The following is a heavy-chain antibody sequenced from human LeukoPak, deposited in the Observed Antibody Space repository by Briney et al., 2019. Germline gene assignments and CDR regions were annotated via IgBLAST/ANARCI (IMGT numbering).Heavy chain of an antibody. CDR2: INSNSGAR. V-gene: IGHV1-2*02. CDR1: GYTFSGYY. Sequence: ASVKVPCKASGYTFSGYYMHWVRQAPGQGLESMGWINSNSGARNYAPKFQGRVTFSRDHSLSTAYMELSSLRCDDTAIYYCARGRGGATTGFDHWGQGTLVTVSS. CDR3: ARGRGGATTGFDH. J-gene: IGHJ4*02. D-gene: IGHD1-26*01.